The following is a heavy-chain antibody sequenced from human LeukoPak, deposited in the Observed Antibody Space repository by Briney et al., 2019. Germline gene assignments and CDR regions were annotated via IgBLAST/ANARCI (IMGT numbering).Heavy chain of an antibody. V-gene: IGHV1-2*02. D-gene: IGHD6-13*01. J-gene: IGHJ4*02. Sequence: ASVKVSCKSSGYSLTGYYMHWLRQAPGQGLAWMGWINSNSGDTGYAQKFQGRVTMTSDMPISTIYMELTRLRYADTAVYYCARWDAYSSSPHYWGQGTLDSVSS. CDR2: INSNSGDT. CDR1: GYSLTGYY. CDR3: ARWDAYSSSPHY.